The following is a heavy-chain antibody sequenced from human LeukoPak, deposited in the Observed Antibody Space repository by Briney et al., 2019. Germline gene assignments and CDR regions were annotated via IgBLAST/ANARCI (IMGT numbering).Heavy chain of an antibody. CDR3: AIDPSYYYYGMDV. V-gene: IGHV3-74*01. CDR1: GFNLRTYW. CDR2: INGEGSRL. Sequence: GGSLRLSCAVTGFNLRTYWIHWVRHSPGRGLEWVARINGEGSRLSHAASVRGRFTISRDNAKNTAYLQRNSLRAADTARYYCAIDPSYYYYGMDVWGQGATAVVSS. J-gene: IGHJ6*02.